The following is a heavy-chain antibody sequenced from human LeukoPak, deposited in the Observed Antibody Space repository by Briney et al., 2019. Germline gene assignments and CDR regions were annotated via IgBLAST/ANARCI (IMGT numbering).Heavy chain of an antibody. D-gene: IGHD1-1*01. Sequence: ASVKVSCKASGYTFTSYGISWVRQAPGQGLEWMGWISAYNGNTNYAQKLQGRVTMTRNTSISTAYMELSSLRSEDTAVYYCARGGERGSPYNWFDPWGQGTLVIVSS. CDR1: GYTFTSYG. CDR3: ARGGERGSPYNWFDP. J-gene: IGHJ5*02. CDR2: ISAYNGNT. V-gene: IGHV1-18*01.